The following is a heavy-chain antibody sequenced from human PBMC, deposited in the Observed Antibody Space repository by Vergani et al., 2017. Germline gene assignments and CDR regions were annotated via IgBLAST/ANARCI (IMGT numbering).Heavy chain of an antibody. J-gene: IGHJ6*03. D-gene: IGHD3-3*01. V-gene: IGHV4-61*10. CDR3: ARESSGSSNRYYYYYMDV. CDR2: IYYSGST. Sequence: QVQLQESGPGLVKTSETLSLTCTVSGGSVSSGSYYWSWIRQPAGKGLEWIGYIYYSGSTNYNPSLKSRVTISVDTSKDQFSLKLSSVTAADTAVYYCARESSGSSNRYYYYYMDVWGKGTTVTVSS. CDR1: GGSVSSGSYY.